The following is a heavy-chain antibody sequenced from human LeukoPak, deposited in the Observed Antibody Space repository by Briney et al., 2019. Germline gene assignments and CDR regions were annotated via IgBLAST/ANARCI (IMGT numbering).Heavy chain of an antibody. V-gene: IGHV1-2*02. J-gene: IGHJ3*02. CDR1: GYTFTGYY. CDR2: INPNSGGT. CDR3: ARGSLERRFNAFDI. D-gene: IGHD1-1*01. Sequence: ASVKVSCKASGYTFTGYYMHWVRQAPGQGLEWMGWINPNSGGTNYAQKFQGRVTMTRDTSISTAYMELSRLRSDDTAVCYCARGSLERRFNAFDIWGQGTMVTVSS.